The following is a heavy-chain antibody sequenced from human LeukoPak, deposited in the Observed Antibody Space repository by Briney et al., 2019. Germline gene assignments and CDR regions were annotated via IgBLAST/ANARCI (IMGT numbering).Heavy chain of an antibody. Sequence: SDTLSLTCTVSGGSINRYYWSWIRQPAGKGLEWIGQIHSSGITNYNPSLKSRVTMAVDTSKNQFSLKLSSVTAADTAVFYCARVRGAWFDSWGQETLVTVSS. CDR1: GGSINRYY. CDR2: IHSSGIT. V-gene: IGHV4-4*07. CDR3: ARVRGAWFDS. D-gene: IGHD3-10*01. J-gene: IGHJ5*01.